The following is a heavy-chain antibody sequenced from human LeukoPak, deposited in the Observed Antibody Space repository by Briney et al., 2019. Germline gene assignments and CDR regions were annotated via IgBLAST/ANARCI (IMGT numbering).Heavy chain of an antibody. J-gene: IGHJ5*02. CDR3: AREHDYDWFDP. V-gene: IGHV4-59*01. D-gene: IGHD4-17*01. Sequence: SETLSLTCTVSGGSISSYYWSWIRQPPGKGLEWIGYTYYSGSTNYNPSLKSRVTISVDTSKNQFSLKLSSVTAADTAVYYCAREHDYDWFDPWGQGTLVTVSS. CDR1: GGSISSYY. CDR2: TYYSGST.